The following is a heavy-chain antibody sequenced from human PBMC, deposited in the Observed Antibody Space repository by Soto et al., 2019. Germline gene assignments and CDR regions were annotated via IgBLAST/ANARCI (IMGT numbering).Heavy chain of an antibody. CDR2: ISSSSSYI. CDR1: GFTFSSYS. J-gene: IGHJ6*02. Sequence: GGSLRLSCAASGFTFSSYSMNWVRQAPGKGLEWVSSISSSSSYIYYADSVKGRFTISRDNAKNSLYLQMNSLRAEDTAVYYCARGGGGTMVRGVIISKYYYYGMDVWGQGTTVTVSS. CDR3: ARGGGGTMVRGVIISKYYYYGMDV. V-gene: IGHV3-21*01. D-gene: IGHD3-10*01.